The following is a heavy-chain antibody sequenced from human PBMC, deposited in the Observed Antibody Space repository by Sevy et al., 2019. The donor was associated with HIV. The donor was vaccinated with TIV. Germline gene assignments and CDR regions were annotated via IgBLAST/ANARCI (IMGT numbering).Heavy chain of an antibody. CDR3: AKEGYYYDSHSADWFDP. Sequence: SLRLSCSASGFNISPYALHWVRQTPGKGLQWVSVISKDGTNKDYSDFVKGRFSLSRDNSKNTVYLQMSTLRTEDTAVYYCAKEGYYYDSHSADWFDPWGQGTLVTVSS. CDR1: GFNISPYA. CDR2: ISKDGTNK. D-gene: IGHD3-22*01. V-gene: IGHV3-30*04. J-gene: IGHJ5*02.